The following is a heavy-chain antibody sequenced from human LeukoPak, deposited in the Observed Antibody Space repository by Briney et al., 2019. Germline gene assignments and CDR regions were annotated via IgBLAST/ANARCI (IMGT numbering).Heavy chain of an antibody. Sequence: KPSETLSLTCTVSGGSVSSYYWSWVRQPPGKGLEWIGHIYSSENTKYNSSLESRVTMLLDTSKNRFFLKLSSVTAADTAVYYCARFYSGPSGWFVLWYFDLWGRGTLVTVSS. J-gene: IGHJ2*01. CDR1: GGSVSSYY. CDR3: ARFYSGPSGWFVLWYFDL. D-gene: IGHD6-19*01. V-gene: IGHV4-4*09. CDR2: IYSSENT.